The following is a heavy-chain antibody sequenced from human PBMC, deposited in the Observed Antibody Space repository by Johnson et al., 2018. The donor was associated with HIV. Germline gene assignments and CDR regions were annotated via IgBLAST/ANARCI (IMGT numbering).Heavy chain of an antibody. CDR2: ISYDGSNK. J-gene: IGHJ3*02. Sequence: QVQLVESGGGVVRPGGSLRISCAASGFTFSSYWMHWVRQAPGKGLEWVAVISYDGSNKYYADSVKGRFTISRDNSKNTLYLQMNSLRAEDTAVYYCARVRRSGTYYVDAFDIWGQGTMVTVSS. D-gene: IGHD1-26*01. V-gene: IGHV3-30*03. CDR3: ARVRRSGTYYVDAFDI. CDR1: GFTFSSYW.